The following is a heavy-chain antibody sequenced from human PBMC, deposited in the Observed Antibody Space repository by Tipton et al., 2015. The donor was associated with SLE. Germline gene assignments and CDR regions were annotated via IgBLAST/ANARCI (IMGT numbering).Heavy chain of an antibody. D-gene: IGHD5/OR15-5a*01. CDR3: AIDGSVSPRDV. V-gene: IGHV4-4*07. J-gene: IGHJ3*01. Sequence: LRLSCAVSGRPISTYSWSWFRLPAGKGLEWIGRVSTTGNNNNNPSLKSRVTMSVDTSKNQVSLKLASVTAADTAVYYCAIDGSVSPRDVWGHGTSVVVSS. CDR1: GRPISTYS. CDR2: VSTTGNN.